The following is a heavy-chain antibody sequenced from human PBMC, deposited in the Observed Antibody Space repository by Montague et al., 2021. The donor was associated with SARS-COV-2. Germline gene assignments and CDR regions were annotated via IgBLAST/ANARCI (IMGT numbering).Heavy chain of an antibody. CDR3: ARDSPQGITSVGPGF. Sequence: SETLSLTCVVSGGSIISTNWWCWVRQHPGKGLVWIGQINYSGSTNYNPSLRNRVTMSADKAKNHFSLILKSATAADTAVYYCARDSPQGITSVGPGFWGQGTLGTVSS. J-gene: IGHJ4*02. CDR2: INYSGST. CDR1: GGSIISTNW. V-gene: IGHV4-4*02. D-gene: IGHD4-23*01.